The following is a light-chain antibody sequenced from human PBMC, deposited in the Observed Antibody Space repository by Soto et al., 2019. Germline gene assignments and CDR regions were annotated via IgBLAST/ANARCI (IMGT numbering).Light chain of an antibody. CDR1: QSIGGY. V-gene: IGKV1-39*01. CDR3: QQSYSNPFT. CDR2: AAS. J-gene: IGKJ3*01. Sequence: DIQMTQSPSSLSASVGDRVTVTCRSSQSIGGYLNGYQQKPGKAPKLLMHAASTLQSGVPSMFSGSGSGTDYTLTISSLQPEDVATYCCQQSYSNPFTFGPGTQVEIK.